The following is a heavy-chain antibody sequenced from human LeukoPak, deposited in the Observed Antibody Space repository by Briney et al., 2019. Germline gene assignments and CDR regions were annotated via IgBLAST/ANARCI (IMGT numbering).Heavy chain of an antibody. V-gene: IGHV3-48*03. CDR3: AAVVEMATIMGDAFDY. CDR2: ISSSGSTI. J-gene: IGHJ4*02. CDR1: GFTFSSYE. D-gene: IGHD5-24*01. Sequence: GGSLRLSCAASGFTFSSYEMNWVRQAPGKGLEWVSYISSSGSTIYYADSVKGRFTISRDNAKNSLYLQMNSLRAEDTAVYYCAAVVEMATIMGDAFDYWGQGTLVTVSS.